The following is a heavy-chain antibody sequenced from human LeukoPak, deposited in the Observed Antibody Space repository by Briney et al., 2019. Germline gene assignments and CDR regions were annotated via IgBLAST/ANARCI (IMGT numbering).Heavy chain of an antibody. CDR1: GFTISSYA. Sequence: GRSLRLSCAASGFTISSYAVHWFRQAPGKGLEGGAGISYDGSNKYYADSVKGRFTISRDNSKNTLYLQMNSLRAEDTAVYYCARGLREWELLGVSNFDYWGQGTLVTVSS. D-gene: IGHD1-26*01. CDR2: ISYDGSNK. J-gene: IGHJ4*02. V-gene: IGHV3-30-3*01. CDR3: ARGLREWELLGVSNFDY.